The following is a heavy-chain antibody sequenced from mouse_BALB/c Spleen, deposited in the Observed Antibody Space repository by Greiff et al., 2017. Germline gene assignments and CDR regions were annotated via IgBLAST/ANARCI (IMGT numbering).Heavy chain of an antibody. CDR1: GFTFSSYG. J-gene: IGHJ4*01. D-gene: IGHD1-2*01. CDR2: ISSGSSTI. CDR3: ARRGDYYGYDYAMDY. Sequence: EVMLVESGGGLVQPGGSRKLSCAASGFTFSSYGMHWVRQAPEKGLEWVAYISSGSSTIYYADTVKGRFTISRDNPKNTLFLQMTSLRSEDTAMYYCARRGDYYGYDYAMDYWGQGTSVTVSS. V-gene: IGHV5-17*02.